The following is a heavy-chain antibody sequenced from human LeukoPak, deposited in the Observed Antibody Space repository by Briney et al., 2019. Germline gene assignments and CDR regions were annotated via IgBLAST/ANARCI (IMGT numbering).Heavy chain of an antibody. D-gene: IGHD6-19*01. CDR2: ISAYNGNT. CDR3: ARAVGSRSSGWKLNYFDY. V-gene: IGHV1-18*01. CDR1: GYTFTSYG. J-gene: IGHJ4*02. Sequence: ASVKVSCKASGYTFTSYGISWVRQAPGQGLEWMGWISAYNGNTNYAQKLQGRVTMTTDTSTSTAYMELSRLRSDDTAVYYCARAVGSRSSGWKLNYFDYWGQGTLVTVSS.